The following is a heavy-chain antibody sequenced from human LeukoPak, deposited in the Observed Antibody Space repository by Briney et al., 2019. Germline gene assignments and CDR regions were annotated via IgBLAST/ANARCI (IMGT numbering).Heavy chain of an antibody. V-gene: IGHV4-34*01. CDR2: INHSGST. D-gene: IGHD3-3*01. CDR1: GGSFSGYY. Sequence: PSETLSLTCAVYGGSFSGYYWSWIRQPPGKGLEWIGEINHSGSTNYNPSLKSRVTISVDTSKNQFSLKLSSVTAADTAVYYCARSRYFWSGYSTWFDPWGQGTLVTVSS. J-gene: IGHJ5*02. CDR3: ARSRYFWSGYSTWFDP.